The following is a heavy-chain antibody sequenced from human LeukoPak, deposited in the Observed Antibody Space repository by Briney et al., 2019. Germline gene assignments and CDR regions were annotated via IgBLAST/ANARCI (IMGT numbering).Heavy chain of an antibody. J-gene: IGHJ6*03. CDR1: GFTFSSYG. CDR3: AKDFAEENYYYYMDV. D-gene: IGHD2/OR15-2a*01. Sequence: PGGSLRLSCAASGFTFSSYGMHWVRQAPGRGLEWVAVIWYDGSNKYYADSVKGRFTISRDNSKNTLFLQMNSLRAEDTAMYYCAKDFAEENYYYYMDVWGKGTTVTVSS. CDR2: IWYDGSNK. V-gene: IGHV3-33*06.